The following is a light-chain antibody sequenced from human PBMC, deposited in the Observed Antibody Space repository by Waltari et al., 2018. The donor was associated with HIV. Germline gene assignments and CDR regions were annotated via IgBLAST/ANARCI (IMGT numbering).Light chain of an antibody. Sequence: QSVLAQPPSVSGAPGQRVTISCTGSRSNLGSGYDVHWYQQIPGAAPRLLIYGNINRPAGVPDRFSGSNSGTSAVLTITGLQAEDEADYYCQSYDGSLSALYVFGTGTRVIVL. CDR1: RSNLGSGYD. CDR3: QSYDGSLSALYV. CDR2: GNI. V-gene: IGLV1-40*01. J-gene: IGLJ1*01.